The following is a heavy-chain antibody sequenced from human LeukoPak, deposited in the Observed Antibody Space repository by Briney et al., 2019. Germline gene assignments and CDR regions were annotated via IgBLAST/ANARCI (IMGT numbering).Heavy chain of an antibody. J-gene: IGHJ5*02. CDR2: IIPIFGTA. CDR1: GGTFSSYA. D-gene: IGHD3-3*01. CDR3: ARGDYDFWSGLMFDP. V-gene: IGHV1-69*05. Sequence: ASVKVSCKASGGTFSSYAIGWVRQAPGQGLEWMGRIIPIFGTANYAQKFQGRVTITTDESTSTAYMELSSLRSEDTAVYYCARGDYDFWSGLMFDPWGQGTLVTVSS.